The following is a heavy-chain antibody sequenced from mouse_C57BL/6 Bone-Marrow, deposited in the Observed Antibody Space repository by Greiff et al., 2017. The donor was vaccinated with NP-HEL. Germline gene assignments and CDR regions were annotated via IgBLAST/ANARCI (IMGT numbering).Heavy chain of an antibody. D-gene: IGHD4-1*02. V-gene: IGHV1-7*01. J-gene: IGHJ4*01. Sequence: VQLQQSGAELAKPGASVKLSCKASGYTFTSYWMHWVKQRPGQGLEWIGYINPSSGYTKYNQKFKDKATLPADKSSSTAYLQLSSLTYEDSAVYYGARYRASTGTRAMDYWGQGTSVTVSS. CDR3: ARYRASTGTRAMDY. CDR1: GYTFTSYW. CDR2: INPSSGYT.